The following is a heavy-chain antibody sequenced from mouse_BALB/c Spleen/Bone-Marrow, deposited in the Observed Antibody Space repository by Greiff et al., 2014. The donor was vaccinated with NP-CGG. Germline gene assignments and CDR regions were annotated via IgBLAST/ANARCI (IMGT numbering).Heavy chain of an antibody. CDR3: VRENYDYDGDAMDY. J-gene: IGHJ4*01. V-gene: IGHV1-4*02. CDR2: INPSSGYT. D-gene: IGHD2-4*01. CDR1: GYTFTYYT. Sequence: QVQLKQSAAELARPGASVKMSCKTSGYTFTYYTMHWVKQRPGQGLEWIGYINPSSGYTDYNQKFKDKTTLTTDKSSSTAYSQLSSLTSEDSAVYYCVRENYDYDGDAMDYWGQGTSVTVSS.